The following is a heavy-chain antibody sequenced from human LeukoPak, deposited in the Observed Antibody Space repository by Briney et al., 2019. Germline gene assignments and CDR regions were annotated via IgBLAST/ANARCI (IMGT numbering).Heavy chain of an antibody. CDR2: IIGSGGST. Sequence: GGSLRLSCAASGFTFSNQALIWLRQAPGKGLEWVSSIIGSGGSTNYADSVKGRFTISRDNSKNTLYLQMNDLRAEDTAVYYCAKAYGDFTFAEYFQEGPQASMLAVSS. CDR1: GFTFSNQA. V-gene: IGHV3-23*01. J-gene: IGHJ1*01. D-gene: IGHD4-17*01. CDR3: AKAYGDFTFAEYFQE.